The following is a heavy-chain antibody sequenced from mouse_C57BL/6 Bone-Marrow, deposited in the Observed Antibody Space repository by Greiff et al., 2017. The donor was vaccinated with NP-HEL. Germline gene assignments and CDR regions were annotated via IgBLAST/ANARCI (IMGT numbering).Heavy chain of an antibody. Sequence: EVHLVESGPELVKPGASVKIPCKASGYTFTDYNMDWVKQSHGKSLEWIGDINPNNGGTIYNQKFKGKATLTVDKSSSTAYMELRSLTSEDTAVYYCARWDYDYLYYAMDYWGQGTSVTVSS. CDR3: ARWDYDYLYYAMDY. CDR2: INPNNGGT. D-gene: IGHD2-4*01. V-gene: IGHV1-18*01. J-gene: IGHJ4*01. CDR1: GYTFTDYN.